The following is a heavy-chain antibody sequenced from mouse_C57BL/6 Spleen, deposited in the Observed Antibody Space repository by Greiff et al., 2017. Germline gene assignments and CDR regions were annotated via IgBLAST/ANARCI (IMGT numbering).Heavy chain of an antibody. V-gene: IGHV1-82*01. CDR1: GYAFSSSW. CDR2: IYPGDGDT. CDR3: AREGAAQAPAWFAY. J-gene: IGHJ3*01. D-gene: IGHD3-2*02. Sequence: VQLQQSGPELVKPGASVKISCKASGYAFSSSWMNWVKQRPGKGLEWIGRIYPGDGDTNYNGKFKGKATLTADKSSSTAYMQLSSLTSEDSAVYFCAREGAAQAPAWFAYWGQGTLVTVSA.